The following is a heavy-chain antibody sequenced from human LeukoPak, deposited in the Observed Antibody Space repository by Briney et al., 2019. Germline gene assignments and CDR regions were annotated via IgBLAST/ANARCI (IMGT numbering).Heavy chain of an antibody. Sequence: PGGSLRLSCAASGFTFSDYYMSWIRQAPGKGLEWVSAISGSGGSTHYADSVKGRFTISRDNSKNTLYLQMNSLRAEDTAVYYCAKDVQWLVSFDYWGQGTLVTVSS. V-gene: IGHV3-23*01. CDR3: AKDVQWLVSFDY. J-gene: IGHJ4*02. CDR2: ISGSGGST. D-gene: IGHD6-19*01. CDR1: GFTFSDYY.